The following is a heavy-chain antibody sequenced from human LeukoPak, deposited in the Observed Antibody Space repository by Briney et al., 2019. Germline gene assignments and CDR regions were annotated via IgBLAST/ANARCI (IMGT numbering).Heavy chain of an antibody. CDR1: GGAFSNYA. Sequence: SVKVSCKASGGAFSNYAINWVRQAPGQGLEWMGRIVPVFGTPNFAQKFQGRVTLTRDGSTNTAYMEMSSLRSEDTAVYYCASHNGNSATGGFPYWGQGTLVTVSS. J-gene: IGHJ4*02. V-gene: IGHV1-69*05. CDR2: IVPVFGTP. CDR3: ASHNGNSATGGFPY. D-gene: IGHD5-12*01.